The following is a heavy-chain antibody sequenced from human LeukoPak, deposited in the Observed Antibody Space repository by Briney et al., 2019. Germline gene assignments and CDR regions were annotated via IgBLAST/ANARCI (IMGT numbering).Heavy chain of an antibody. J-gene: IGHJ4*02. CDR1: GFMFSDYG. Sequence: PGTSLRLSCAGSGFMFSDYGIHWVRQAPGRGLEWVAVIWYDGSDEYHGDSVKGRFTISRDNPKKTVFLHLNSLRAEDTAVYYCARDHGNWNSGGNYFDYWGQGTLVIVSS. CDR3: ARDHGNWNSGGNYFDY. V-gene: IGHV3-33*01. CDR2: IWYDGSDE. D-gene: IGHD3-16*01.